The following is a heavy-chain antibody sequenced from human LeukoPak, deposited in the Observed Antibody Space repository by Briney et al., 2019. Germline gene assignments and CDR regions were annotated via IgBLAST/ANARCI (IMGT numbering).Heavy chain of an antibody. V-gene: IGHV1-2*06. CDR3: ARDLTGLRRLQSN. D-gene: IGHD5-24*01. Sequence: ASVKVSCKASGYTFTGYYIHWVRQAPGQGLEWMGRINPNSGGTNYAQKFQGRVTMTRDTSISTAYMELSRLRSDDTAVYYCARDLTGLRRLQSNWGQGTLVTVSS. CDR2: INPNSGGT. J-gene: IGHJ4*02. CDR1: GYTFTGYY.